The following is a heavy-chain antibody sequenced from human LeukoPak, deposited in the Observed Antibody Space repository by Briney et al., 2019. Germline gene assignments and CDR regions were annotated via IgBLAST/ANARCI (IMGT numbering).Heavy chain of an antibody. CDR2: INAGNGNT. Sequence: ASVKVSCKASGYTFTSYAMHWVRQAPGQRLEWMGWINAGNGNTKYSQKFQGRDTITRGTSASTAYMELSSLRSEDTAVYYCARVLGGSSWYFTYYFDYWGQGTLVTVSS. J-gene: IGHJ4*02. V-gene: IGHV1-3*01. CDR3: ARVLGGSSWYFTYYFDY. D-gene: IGHD6-13*01. CDR1: GYTFTSYA.